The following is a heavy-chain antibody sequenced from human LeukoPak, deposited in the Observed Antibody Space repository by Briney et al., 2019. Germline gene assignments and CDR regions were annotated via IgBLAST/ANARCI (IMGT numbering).Heavy chain of an antibody. CDR1: GFTFTNYR. J-gene: IGHJ4*02. CDR2: IKQGGSEK. V-gene: IGHV3-7*01. D-gene: IGHD4-17*01. Sequence: PGGSLRLSCAASGFTFTNYRMNWVRQAPGKGLEWVSNIKQGGSEKYYVDSVKGRFTISRDNAKNSLYLQMNSLRAEDTAVYYCARVSPNTVTALQYLDYWGQGTLVTVSS. CDR3: ARVSPNTVTALQYLDY.